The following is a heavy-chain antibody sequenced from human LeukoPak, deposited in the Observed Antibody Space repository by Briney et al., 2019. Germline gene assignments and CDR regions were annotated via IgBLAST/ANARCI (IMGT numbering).Heavy chain of an antibody. V-gene: IGHV3-30-3*01. D-gene: IGHD5-12*01. CDR2: ISYDGSNK. CDR3: ARDSSYQLDY. CDR1: GFTFSSYA. J-gene: IGHJ4*02. Sequence: GGSLRLSCAASGFTFSSYAMHWDRQAPGKGLEWVAVISYDGSNKYYVDSVKGRFTISRDNSKNTLYLQMNSLRAEDTAVYYCARDSSYQLDYWGQGTLVTVSS.